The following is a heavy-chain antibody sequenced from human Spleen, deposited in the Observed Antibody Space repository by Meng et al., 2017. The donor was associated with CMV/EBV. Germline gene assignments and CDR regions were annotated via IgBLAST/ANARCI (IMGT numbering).Heavy chain of an antibody. CDR1: GYSFTSYW. CDR2: IYPGDSDT. J-gene: IGHJ3*02. CDR3: ARAPDSSSSQDPGAFDI. Sequence: GESLKISCKGSGYSFTSYWIGWVRQMPGKGLEWMGIIYPGDSDTRYSPSFQGRVTISADKSISTAYLQWSSLKASDTAMYYCARAPDSSSSQDPGAFDIWGQGTMVTVSS. V-gene: IGHV5-51*01. D-gene: IGHD6-6*01.